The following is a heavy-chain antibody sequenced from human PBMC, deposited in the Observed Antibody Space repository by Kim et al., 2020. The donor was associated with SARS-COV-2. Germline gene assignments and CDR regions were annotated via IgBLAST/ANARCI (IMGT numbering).Heavy chain of an antibody. CDR3: AKHPLLWFGDPQGYYFDY. CDR2: ISGSGGST. D-gene: IGHD3-10*01. V-gene: IGHV3-23*01. J-gene: IGHJ4*02. CDR1: GFTFSSYA. Sequence: GGSLRLSCAASGFTFSSYAMSWVRQAPGKGLEWVSAISGSGGSTYYADSVKGRFTISRDNSKNTLYLQMNSLRAEDTAVYYCAKHPLLWFGDPQGYYFDYWGQGTLVTVSS.